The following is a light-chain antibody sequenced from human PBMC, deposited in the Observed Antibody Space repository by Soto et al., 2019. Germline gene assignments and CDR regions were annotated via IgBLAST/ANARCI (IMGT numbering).Light chain of an antibody. CDR2: KAS. Sequence: DIPMTQSPSTLSASVGDRVTITCRASQSISVWLAWYQQKPGKAPKLLIYKASSLESGVPSRFSGSGSGTEFTLTISSLQPDDFATYYCQQSNSYWTFGQGTKVEIK. V-gene: IGKV1-5*03. CDR3: QQSNSYWT. J-gene: IGKJ1*01. CDR1: QSISVW.